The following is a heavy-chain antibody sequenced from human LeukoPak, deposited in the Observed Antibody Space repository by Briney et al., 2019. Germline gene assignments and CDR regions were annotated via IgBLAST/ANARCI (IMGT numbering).Heavy chain of an antibody. J-gene: IGHJ4*02. CDR3: VTGMITMVRGVIPHTSDY. V-gene: IGHV1-18*01. CDR2: ISAYNGNT. Sequence: ASVKVSCKASGYTFTSYGISWVRQAPGQGLEWMGWISAYNGNTNYAQKLQGRVTTTTDTSTSTAYMELRSLRSDDTAVYYCVTGMITMVRGVIPHTSDYWGQGTLVTVSS. CDR1: GYTFTSYG. D-gene: IGHD3-10*01.